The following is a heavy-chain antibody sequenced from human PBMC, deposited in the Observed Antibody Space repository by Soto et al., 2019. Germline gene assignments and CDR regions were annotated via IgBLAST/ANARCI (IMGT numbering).Heavy chain of an antibody. V-gene: IGHV4-4*02. CDR3: MKNDWFRFDP. Sequence: QVQLQESGPGLVKPSGTLALTCAVSGGSISSNWWGWVRQPPGKGLEWLGEMYHSGSSNYNPSLKSRVPMSRDKPKNHFALELTSGTAAVTAVYDCMKNDWFRFDPWGQGTLVTVSS. CDR2: MYHSGSS. CDR1: GGSISSNW. J-gene: IGHJ5*02. D-gene: IGHD3-9*01.